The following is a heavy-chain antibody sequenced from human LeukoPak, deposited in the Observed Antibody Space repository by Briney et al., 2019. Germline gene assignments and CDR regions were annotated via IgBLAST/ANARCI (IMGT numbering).Heavy chain of an antibody. CDR1: GGTFSSYA. Sequence: ASVKVSCKASGGTFSSYAISWVRQAPGQGLEWMGGIIPIFGTANYAQKFQGRVTMTTDTSTGTAYMELTSLRSDDTAVYYCAREWYCSGGSCYSGAPDYWGQGTLVTVSS. CDR2: IIPIFGTA. CDR3: AREWYCSGGSCYSGAPDY. J-gene: IGHJ4*02. D-gene: IGHD2-15*01. V-gene: IGHV1-69*05.